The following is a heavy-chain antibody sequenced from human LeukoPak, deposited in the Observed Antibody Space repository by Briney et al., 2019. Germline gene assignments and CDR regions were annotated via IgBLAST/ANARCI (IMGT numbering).Heavy chain of an antibody. D-gene: IGHD3-9*01. CDR3: ARGNILTGYMY. J-gene: IGHJ4*02. V-gene: IGHV3-13*04. CDR1: GFTFSHYD. Sequence: GGSLRLSCPASGFTFSHYDMHWVRQATGKGLEWVSAIGYGGDTHYSDSVKGRFTISRENAKNSLYLQMDSLGAGDTAVYYCARGNILTGYMYWGQGTLVTVSS. CDR2: IGYGGDT.